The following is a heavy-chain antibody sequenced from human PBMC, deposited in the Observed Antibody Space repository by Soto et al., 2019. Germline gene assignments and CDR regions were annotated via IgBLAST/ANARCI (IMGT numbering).Heavy chain of an antibody. CDR1: GFTFSSYG. Sequence: GGSLRLSCAASGFTFSSYGMSWVRQAPGKGLEWVSAISGSGGSTYYADSGKGRFTISRDNSKNTLYLQMNSLRAEDTAVYYCAKDLDYYDSSGFHYWAQGTLVTVSS. J-gene: IGHJ4*02. D-gene: IGHD3-22*01. CDR2: ISGSGGST. V-gene: IGHV3-23*01. CDR3: AKDLDYYDSSGFHY.